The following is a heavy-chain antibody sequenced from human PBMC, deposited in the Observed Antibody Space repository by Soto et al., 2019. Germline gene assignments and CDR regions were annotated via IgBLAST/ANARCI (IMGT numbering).Heavy chain of an antibody. D-gene: IGHD1-26*01. CDR2: IDLRDSYV. V-gene: IGHV5-10-1*01. CDR3: ARHGGRWVEDAFDI. CDR1: GYNFGTYW. J-gene: IGHJ3*02. Sequence: PGESLKISCKVSGYNFGTYWITWVRQVPGKGLEWMGRIDLRDSYVNYSPSFRGHVTLSVDKSTNTAYLQWSSLKASDTAMYYCARHGGRWVEDAFDIWGQGTMVTVSS.